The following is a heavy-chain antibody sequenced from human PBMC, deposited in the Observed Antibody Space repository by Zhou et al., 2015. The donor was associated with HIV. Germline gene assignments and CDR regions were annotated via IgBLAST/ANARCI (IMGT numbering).Heavy chain of an antibody. CDR1: GFTFRSYW. CDR2: INQFGGDT. CDR3: ARDPTPAFRGWYFDL. D-gene: IGHD3-3*02. J-gene: IGHJ2*01. Sequence: EVQLVESGGDIVQPGGSLRLSCAASGFTFRSYWMHWLRQAPGEGLVWVSHINQFGGDTAYADSVKGRFTISRDNAKSTLYLQMDSLRAEDTAVYYCARDPTPAFRGWYFDLWGRGTLITVSS. V-gene: IGHV3-74*02.